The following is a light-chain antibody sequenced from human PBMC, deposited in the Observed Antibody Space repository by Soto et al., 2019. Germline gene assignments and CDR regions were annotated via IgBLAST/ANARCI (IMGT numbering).Light chain of an antibody. CDR3: SSYTRTSTWV. V-gene: IGLV2-14*01. Sequence: QSALTQPASVSGSPGQSITISCTGTSSDVGGYNYVSWYQQHPGKAPKLMIYEVTNRPSGVSNRFSGSKSGNTASLTISGVQDEDESDYYCSSYTRTSTWVFGGGTQLTVL. CDR1: SSDVGGYNY. J-gene: IGLJ7*01. CDR2: EVT.